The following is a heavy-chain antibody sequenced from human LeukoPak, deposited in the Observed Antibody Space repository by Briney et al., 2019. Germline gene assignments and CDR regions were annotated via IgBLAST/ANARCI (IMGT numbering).Heavy chain of an antibody. J-gene: IGHJ5*02. CDR2: IKQDGSEK. V-gene: IGHV3-7*01. CDR1: GFTFSSYW. CDR3: ARAAVDEINWFDP. Sequence: GGSLRLSCAASGFTFSSYWMSWVRQAPGKGWEWGANIKQDGSEKYYVDSVKGRFTISRDNAKNSLYLQMNSLRAEDTAVYYCARAAVDEINWFDPWGQGTLVTVSS. D-gene: IGHD6-19*01.